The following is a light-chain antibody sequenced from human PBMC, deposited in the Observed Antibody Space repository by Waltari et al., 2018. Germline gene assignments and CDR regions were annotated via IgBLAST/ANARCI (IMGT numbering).Light chain of an antibody. V-gene: IGLV1-40*01. J-gene: IGLJ2*01. CDR2: ENN. CDR3: STWDISVANVL. Sequence: QSVLTQPPSTSGAPGQRVTISCTGSSSNIGAGHFASWYQQFPGTAPKLLIYENNKRPSGVSDRFSGSKSGTSASLTITGLQSEDEGDYYCSTWDISVANVLFGGGTRLTVL. CDR1: SSNIGAGHF.